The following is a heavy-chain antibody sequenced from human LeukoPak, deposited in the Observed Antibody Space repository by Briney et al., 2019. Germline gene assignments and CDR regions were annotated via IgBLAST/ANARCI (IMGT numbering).Heavy chain of an antibody. J-gene: IGHJ4*02. Sequence: GGSLRLSCAASGFTFSNYGMHWVRQAPGKGLEWASFISYDGSNKYYADSVKGRFTISRDNSKNTLYLQMTSLTTEDTAVYYCAKDPRRYSRTGGYFDYWGQGTLVTVSS. D-gene: IGHD6-13*01. V-gene: IGHV3-30*18. CDR1: GFTFSNYG. CDR3: AKDPRRYSRTGGYFDY. CDR2: ISYDGSNK.